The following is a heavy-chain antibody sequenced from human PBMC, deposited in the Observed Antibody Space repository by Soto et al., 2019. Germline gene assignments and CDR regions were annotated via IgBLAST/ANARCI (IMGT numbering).Heavy chain of an antibody. CDR2: ISWNSGSI. D-gene: IGHD6-13*01. J-gene: IGHJ6*02. CDR1: GFTFDDYA. V-gene: IGHV3-9*01. CDR3: ARDQEAGSFFPYYYGMDV. Sequence: PGGSLRLSCAASGFTFDDYAMHWVRQAPGKGLEWVSGISWNSGSIGYADSVKGRFTISRDNAKNSLYLQMDSLRAEDTAVYYCARDQEAGSFFPYYYGMDVWGQGTTVTVSS.